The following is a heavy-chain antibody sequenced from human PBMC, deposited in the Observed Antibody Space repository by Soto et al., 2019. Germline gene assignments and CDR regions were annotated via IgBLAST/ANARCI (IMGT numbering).Heavy chain of an antibody. J-gene: IGHJ5*02. D-gene: IGHD2-21*02. CDR2: INPNSGGT. CDR3: ARGPASGDGDWFAP. Sequence: ASVKVSCKDSGYTFTGYYMHWVRQAPGQGLEWMGWINPNSGGTNYAQKFQGWVTMTRDTSISTAYMELSRLRSDDTAVYYCARGPASGDGDWFAPWGQGTLVTASS. CDR1: GYTFTGYY. V-gene: IGHV1-2*04.